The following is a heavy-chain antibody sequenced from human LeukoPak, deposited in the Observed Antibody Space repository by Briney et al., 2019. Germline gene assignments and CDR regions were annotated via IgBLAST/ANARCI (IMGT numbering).Heavy chain of an antibody. CDR1: GGSISSYY. J-gene: IGHJ4*02. V-gene: IGHV4-59*01. D-gene: IGHD3-3*01. CDR3: ARERNYDFWSGYFDY. CDR2: IYYSGST. Sequence: SETLSLTCTVSGGSISSYYWSWIRQPPGKGLEWIGYIYYSGSTNYNPSLKSRVTISVDTSKNQFSLKLSSVTAADTAVYYCARERNYDFWSGYFDYWGQGTLVTVSS.